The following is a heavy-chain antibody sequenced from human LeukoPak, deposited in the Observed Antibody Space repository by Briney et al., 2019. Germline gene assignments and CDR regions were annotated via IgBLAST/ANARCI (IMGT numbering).Heavy chain of an antibody. D-gene: IGHD6-13*01. CDR3: ARDSSSPSYYGMDV. V-gene: IGHV1-69*13. J-gene: IGHJ6*02. CDR1: RGTFSSYA. CDR2: IIPIFGTA. Sequence: ASVKVSCKASRGTFSSYAISWVRQAPGQGLEWMGGIIPIFGTANYAQKFQGRITITADESTSTAYMELSSLRSEDTAVYYCARDSSSPSYYGMDVWGQGTTVTVSS.